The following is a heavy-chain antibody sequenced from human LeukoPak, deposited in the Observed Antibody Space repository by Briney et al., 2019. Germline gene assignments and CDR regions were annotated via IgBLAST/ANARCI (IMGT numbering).Heavy chain of an antibody. CDR2: ISRSGEST. CDR1: AFIISGYV. Sequence: GGSQRLSCAASAFIISGYVMSWVRQAPGKGLEWVSTISRSGESTYYADSVKGRFTISRDNSKNTLYLQMNSLRAEDTAVYYCARDHSSGGMGYWGQGTLVTVSS. D-gene: IGHD6-25*01. CDR3: ARDHSSGGMGY. V-gene: IGHV3-23*01. J-gene: IGHJ4*02.